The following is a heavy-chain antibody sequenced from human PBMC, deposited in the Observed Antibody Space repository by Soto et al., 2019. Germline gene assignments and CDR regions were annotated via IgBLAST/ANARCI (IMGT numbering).Heavy chain of an antibody. J-gene: IGHJ4*02. CDR1: GFTFSSYA. D-gene: IGHD3-22*01. Sequence: PGGSLRLSCAASGFTFSSYAASWVRQAPGKGLEWVSTISGSGGSTFYAGSVKGRFTISRDNSKNTLYLQMNSLRAEDTALYYCAKIYYDTSGFPYFTHWGQRTLVTVSS. CDR3: AKIYYDTSGFPYFTH. V-gene: IGHV3-23*01. CDR2: ISGSGGST.